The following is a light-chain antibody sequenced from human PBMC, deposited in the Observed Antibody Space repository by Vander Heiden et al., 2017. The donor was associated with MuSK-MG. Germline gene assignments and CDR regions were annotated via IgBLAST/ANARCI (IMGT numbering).Light chain of an antibody. CDR1: ELDKTF. CDR2: QDK. J-gene: IGLJ2*01. Sequence: SSALTQPPSVSVSPVPTAKITCSGDELDKTFAYCYQQRHGHPPGRGCEQDKKRHSGIPGRGSAASSAKNATTHTIGTQTMNDADEYYQQSDRSTTVVFGGGTKLTVL. V-gene: IGLV3-1*01. CDR3: QQSDRSTTVV.